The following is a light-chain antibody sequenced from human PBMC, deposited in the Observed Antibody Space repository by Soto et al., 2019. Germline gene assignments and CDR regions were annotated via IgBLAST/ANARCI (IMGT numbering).Light chain of an antibody. Sequence: QSVLTQPPSASGTPGQRVTISCSGSSSNIGSNYVYWYQQLPGTAPKLLIYSNNQRPSGVPDRFSGSKSGTSASLAISGLRSEDKADYYCAAWDDSLKVFGGGTKLTVL. J-gene: IGLJ3*02. V-gene: IGLV1-47*02. CDR3: AAWDDSLKV. CDR1: SSNIGSNY. CDR2: SNN.